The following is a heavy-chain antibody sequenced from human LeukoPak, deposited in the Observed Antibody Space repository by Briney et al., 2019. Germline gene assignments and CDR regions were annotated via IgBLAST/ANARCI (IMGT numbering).Heavy chain of an antibody. CDR2: ISYDGSNK. Sequence: GRSLRLSCAASGFAFSSYGMHWVRQAPGKGLEWVAVISYDGSNKYYADSVKGRFTISRDNSKNTLYLQMNSLRAEDTAVYFCARGGGLDVWGQGATVTVSS. CDR3: ARGGGLDV. J-gene: IGHJ6*02. V-gene: IGHV3-30*03. D-gene: IGHD3-16*01. CDR1: GFAFSSYG.